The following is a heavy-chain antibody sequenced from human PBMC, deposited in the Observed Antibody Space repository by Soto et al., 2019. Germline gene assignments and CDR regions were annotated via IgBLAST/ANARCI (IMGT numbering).Heavy chain of an antibody. J-gene: IGHJ4*02. V-gene: IGHV4-31*03. CDR1: GGSINSGGYY. Sequence: SETLSLTCTVSGGSINSGGYYWSWIRQHPGKGLEWIGYIYYSGSTYYNPSLKSRVTISVDTSKNQFSLKLSSVTAADTAVYYCARNWKEYSIGYWGQGTLVTVS. CDR2: IYYSGST. CDR3: ARNWKEYSIGY. D-gene: IGHD1-1*01.